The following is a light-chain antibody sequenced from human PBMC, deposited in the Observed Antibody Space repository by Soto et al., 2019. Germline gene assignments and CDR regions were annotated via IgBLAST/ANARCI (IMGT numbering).Light chain of an antibody. Sequence: AIQLTQSPSSLSASVGDRVTITCRASQGISSALAWYQQKPGKAPKLLIYDASSLESGVPSRFSGSGSGTDFTLTISSLQPEDFATYYCQQFISYPPLLTFGGGTKVEIK. J-gene: IGKJ4*01. CDR3: QQFISYPPLLT. V-gene: IGKV1-13*02. CDR2: DAS. CDR1: QGISSA.